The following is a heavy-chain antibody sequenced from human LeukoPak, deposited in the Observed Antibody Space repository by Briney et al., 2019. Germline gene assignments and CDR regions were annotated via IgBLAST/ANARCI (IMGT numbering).Heavy chain of an antibody. V-gene: IGHV3-21*01. D-gene: IGHD6-19*01. CDR1: GFTFNTYT. CDR3: ARDLVEQWLVLGY. Sequence: GGSLRLSCAASGFTFNTYTMNWVRQAPGKGLEWVSSITASSTAIYSADSVKGRFTISRDNAKNSLYLQMNSLRAEDTAVYYCARDLVEQWLVLGYWGQGTLVTVSS. CDR2: ITASSTAI. J-gene: IGHJ4*02.